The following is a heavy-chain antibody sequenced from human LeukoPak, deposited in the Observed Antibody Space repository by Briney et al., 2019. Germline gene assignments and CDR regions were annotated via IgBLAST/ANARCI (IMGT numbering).Heavy chain of an antibody. D-gene: IGHD1-26*01. CDR1: GFTFDDYA. J-gene: IGHJ3*02. V-gene: IGHV3-43D*03. Sequence: GGSLRLSCAASGFTFDDYAMHWVRQAPGKGLEWVSLISWDGGSTYYADSVKGRFTISRDNSKNSLYMQMNSLRAEDTALYYCARGPPVGARRHSAFDIWGQGTMVTVSS. CDR2: ISWDGGST. CDR3: ARGPPVGARRHSAFDI.